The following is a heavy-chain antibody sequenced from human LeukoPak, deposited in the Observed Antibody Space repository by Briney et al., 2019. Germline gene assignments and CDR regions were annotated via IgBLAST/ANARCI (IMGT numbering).Heavy chain of an antibody. V-gene: IGHV3-21*01. J-gene: IGHJ4*02. CDR1: GFTVSSNY. Sequence: PGGSLRLSCAASGFTVSSNYMSWVRQAPGKGLEWVSSISSSSSYIYYADSVKGRFTISRDNAKNSLYLQMNSLRAEDTAVYYCARGWGLGITFDYWGQGTLVTVSS. D-gene: IGHD1-14*01. CDR3: ARGWGLGITFDY. CDR2: ISSSSSYI.